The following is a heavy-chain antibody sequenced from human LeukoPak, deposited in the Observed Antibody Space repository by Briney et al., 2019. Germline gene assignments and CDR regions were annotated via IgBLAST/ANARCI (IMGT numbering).Heavy chain of an antibody. CDR2: IDPSDSYT. CDR1: GHSFTSYW. D-gene: IGHD3-10*01. J-gene: IGHJ6*02. V-gene: IGHV5-10-1*01. Sequence: GESLRISCKDSGHSFTSYWISWVRQMPGKGLEWMGRIDPSDSYTNYSPSFQGHVTISVDKSISTAYLQWNSLKASDSAVYYCARRGYYYYGMDVWGQGTTVTVSS. CDR3: ARRGYYYYGMDV.